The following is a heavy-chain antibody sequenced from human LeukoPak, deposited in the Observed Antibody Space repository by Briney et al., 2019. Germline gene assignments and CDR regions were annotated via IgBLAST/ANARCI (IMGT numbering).Heavy chain of an antibody. D-gene: IGHD5-24*01. CDR1: GFTFSSYS. CDR3: ARGRDGYNPGYFDY. V-gene: IGHV3-21*01. Sequence: GGSLRLSCAASGFTFSSYSMNWVRQAPGKGLEWVSSISSSSSYIYYADSVKGRFTISRDNAKNSLYLQMNSLRAEDTAVYYCARGRDGYNPGYFDYWGQGTLVTVSS. J-gene: IGHJ4*02. CDR2: ISSSSSYI.